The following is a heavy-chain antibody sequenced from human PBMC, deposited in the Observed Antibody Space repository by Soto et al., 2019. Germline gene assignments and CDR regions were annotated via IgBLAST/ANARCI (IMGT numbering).Heavy chain of an antibody. Sequence: QVQLVQSGAEVKKPGASVKVSCKASGYTFITYGVSWVRQAPGQGLDWLGGISTYNGNTRYAERLQGRVTMTTDTTTNTAYMEMRNLRSDDTAVYYCARGPTDYYDNSANYFLAYWGQGILVTVSS. D-gene: IGHD3-22*01. V-gene: IGHV1-18*01. CDR3: ARGPTDYYDNSANYFLAY. CDR2: ISTYNGNT. J-gene: IGHJ4*02. CDR1: GYTFITYG.